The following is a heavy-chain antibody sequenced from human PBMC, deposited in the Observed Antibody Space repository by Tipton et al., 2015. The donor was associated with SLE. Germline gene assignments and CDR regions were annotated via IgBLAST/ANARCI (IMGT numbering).Heavy chain of an antibody. J-gene: IGHJ4*02. CDR3: ARTVDFDS. CDR2: VNPKSGDT. Sequence: QSGAEVKKPGTSVKVSCKTSGYTFSDFYIHWVRQAPGQGLQWMGWVNPKSGDTNYAQKFQGRVTMTRDTSINTAYLELASLKSDDTAVYYCARTVDFDSWGQGTLVTVSA. CDR1: GYTFSDFY. V-gene: IGHV1-2*02.